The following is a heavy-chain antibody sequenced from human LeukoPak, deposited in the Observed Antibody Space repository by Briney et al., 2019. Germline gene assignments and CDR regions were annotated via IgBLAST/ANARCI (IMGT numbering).Heavy chain of an antibody. CDR2: IYYSGST. CDR3: ARASPARDVFDI. J-gene: IGHJ3*02. V-gene: IGHV4-59*01. CDR1: GGSLSSYY. Sequence: PSETLSLTCPVSGGSLSSYYWSWLRPPPAKVLEWIGYIYYSGSTNYNPSLKSRVTISVDTSKNQFSLKLSSVTAADTAVYYCARASPARDVFDIWGQGTMVIVSS.